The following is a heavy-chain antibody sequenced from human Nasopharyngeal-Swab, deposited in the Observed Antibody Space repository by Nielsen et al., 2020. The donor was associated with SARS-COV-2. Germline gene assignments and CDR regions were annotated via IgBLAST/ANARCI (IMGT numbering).Heavy chain of an antibody. CDR1: GGSISSSSYY. D-gene: IGHD3-16*02. Sequence: SETLSLTCTVSGGSISSSSYYWSWIRQPPGKGLEWIGYISYSGSTNYNPSLKSRVTISLDTSKNQFSLKLSSVTAADTAVYYCARDRKGEDLWGTYRYGGIDYWGQGTLVTVSS. V-gene: IGHV4-61*01. CDR2: ISYSGST. J-gene: IGHJ4*02. CDR3: ARDRKGEDLWGTYRYGGIDY.